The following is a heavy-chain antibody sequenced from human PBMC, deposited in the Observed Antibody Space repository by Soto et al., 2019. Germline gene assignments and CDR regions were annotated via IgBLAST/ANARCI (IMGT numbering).Heavy chain of an antibody. CDR2: ISAYNGNT. CDR1: GYTFTRSG. Sequence: ASVKVSCKASGYTFTRSGISWVRQAPGQGLEWMGWISAYNGNTNYAQKLQGRVTMTTDTSTSTAYMELRSLRSDDTAVYYCARVKTSGYHNWFDPWGQGTLVTV. V-gene: IGHV1-18*01. D-gene: IGHD3-22*01. J-gene: IGHJ5*02. CDR3: ARVKTSGYHNWFDP.